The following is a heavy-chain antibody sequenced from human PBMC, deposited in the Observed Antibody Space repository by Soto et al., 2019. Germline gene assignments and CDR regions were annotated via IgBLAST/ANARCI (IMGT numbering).Heavy chain of an antibody. Sequence: PSETLSLTCSFPGGSISSYYWSWIRQPPGKGLEWMGYIYYSASTNYKPSLNYNPSLKSRVTISLDTSQNQFSLKLSSMTAADTAVYYCARPRYDGSGTPFDHWGLGTLVTVSS. J-gene: IGHJ4*02. CDR1: GGSISSYY. V-gene: IGHV4-59*08. CDR3: ARPRYDGSGTPFDH. CDR2: IYYSASTNYKPSL. D-gene: IGHD3-22*01.